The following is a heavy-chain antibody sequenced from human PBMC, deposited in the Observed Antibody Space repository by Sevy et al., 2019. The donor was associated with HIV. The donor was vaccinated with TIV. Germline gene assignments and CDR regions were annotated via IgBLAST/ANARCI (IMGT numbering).Heavy chain of an antibody. D-gene: IGHD2-15*01. Sequence: GGSLRLSCAASGFSFSSYGMHWVRQAPGKGLDWVAVIWYDETNKYYADSVKGRFTISRDNSKNTVYLQMNSLRAEDTAVYFCVRDVGEGVVVVAVDYWGQGTLVTVSS. CDR3: VRDVGEGVVVVAVDY. CDR2: IWYDETNK. CDR1: GFSFSSYG. J-gene: IGHJ4*02. V-gene: IGHV3-33*01.